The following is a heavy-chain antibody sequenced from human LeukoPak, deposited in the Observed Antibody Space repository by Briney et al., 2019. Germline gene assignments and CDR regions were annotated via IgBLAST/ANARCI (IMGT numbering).Heavy chain of an antibody. CDR1: GFTFSSYE. CDR2: ISSSSSYI. D-gene: IGHD3-3*01. V-gene: IGHV3-21*01. Sequence: GGSLRLSCAASGFTFSSYEMNWVRQAPGKGLEWVSSISSSSSYIYYADSVKGRFTISRGNAKNSLYLQMNSLRAEDTAVYYCARGARLRFLEWYYFDYWGQGTLVTVSS. CDR3: ARGARLRFLEWYYFDY. J-gene: IGHJ4*02.